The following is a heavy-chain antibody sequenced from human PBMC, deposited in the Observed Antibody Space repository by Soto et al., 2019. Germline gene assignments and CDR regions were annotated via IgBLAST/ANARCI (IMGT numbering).Heavy chain of an antibody. D-gene: IGHD2-15*01. CDR1: GYTFTGYA. CDR2: IIPIFGTA. CDR3: ARESRYCSGGSCYFLPGIDY. J-gene: IGHJ4*02. V-gene: IGHV1-69*13. Sequence: SVKVSCKASGYTFTGYAMHWARQAPGQGLEWMGGIIPIFGTANYAQKFQGRVTITADESTSTAYMELSSLRSEDTAVYYCARESRYCSGGSCYFLPGIDYWGQGTMVTVSS.